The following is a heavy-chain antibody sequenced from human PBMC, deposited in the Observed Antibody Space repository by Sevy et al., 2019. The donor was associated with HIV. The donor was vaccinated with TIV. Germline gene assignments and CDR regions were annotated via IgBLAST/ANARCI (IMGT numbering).Heavy chain of an antibody. V-gene: IGHV3-15*01. CDR3: TTVAQFTAFDI. Sequence: GGSLRLSCAASGFTFSNAWMSWVRQAPGKGLEWVGRIKRKTDGGTTDYAAPVKGRFTISRDDSKNTLYLQMNSLKTDDTAVYYCTTVAQFTAFDIWGQGTMVTVSS. CDR1: GFTFSNAW. J-gene: IGHJ3*02. CDR2: IKRKTDGGTT.